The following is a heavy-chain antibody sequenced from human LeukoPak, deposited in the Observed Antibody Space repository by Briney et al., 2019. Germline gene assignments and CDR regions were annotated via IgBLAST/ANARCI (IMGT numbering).Heavy chain of an antibody. CDR3: AVVPAAIGYYYYYMDV. D-gene: IGHD2-2*01. J-gene: IGHJ6*03. CDR2: ISSSGSTI. CDR1: GFIFSDYY. V-gene: IGHV3-11*01. Sequence: PGGSLRLSCAASGFIFSDYYMSWIRQAPGKGLECVSYISSSGSTIFYADSVKGRFTISRDNSKNTLYLQMNSLRAEDTAVYYCAVVPAAIGYYYYYMDVWGKGTTVTVSS.